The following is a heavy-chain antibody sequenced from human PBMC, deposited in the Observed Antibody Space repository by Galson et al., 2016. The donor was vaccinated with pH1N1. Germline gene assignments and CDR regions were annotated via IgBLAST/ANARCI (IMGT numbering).Heavy chain of an antibody. CDR3: ARERAYYYDTDAFDI. D-gene: IGHD3-22*01. V-gene: IGHV3-64*01. CDR1: A. Sequence: AMHWVRQAPGKGLEYVSAISSNGGSTYYANSVKGRFTISRDNSKNTLYLQMGSLRAEDMAVYYCARERAYYYDTDAFDIWGQGTMVTVSS. J-gene: IGHJ3*02. CDR2: ISSNGGST.